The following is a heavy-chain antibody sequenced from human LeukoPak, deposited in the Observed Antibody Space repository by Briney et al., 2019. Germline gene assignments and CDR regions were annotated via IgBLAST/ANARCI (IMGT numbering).Heavy chain of an antibody. D-gene: IGHD3-3*01. Sequence: SETLSLTCTVSGVSISSSSYYWGCIRQPPGKGLEWIGSIYYSGSTYDNPSLKSLVTISVDTSKNQCPLKLSSVTAADTAVYYCASRNFGVVPDWGQGTLVTVSS. V-gene: IGHV4-39*06. CDR1: GVSISSSSYY. J-gene: IGHJ4*02. CDR2: IYYSGST. CDR3: ASRNFGVVPD.